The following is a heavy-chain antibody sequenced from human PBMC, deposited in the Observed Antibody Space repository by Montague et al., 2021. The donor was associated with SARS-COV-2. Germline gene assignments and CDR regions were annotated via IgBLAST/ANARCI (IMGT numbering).Heavy chain of an antibody. CDR1: GFSLISDGVG. J-gene: IGHJ4*02. CDR2: IFWNDDK. Sequence: PALVKPTQTLTLTCTFSGFSLISDGVGVGWIRQPPGKALEWLALIFWNDDKRYNSSLKNRLTVTKDTSKNQVVLTMTNMDPLDTGTYYCAHSLLFSSLVAFDSWGQGTLVTVAS. V-gene: IGHV2-5*01. D-gene: IGHD2-8*02. CDR3: AHSLLFSSLVAFDS.